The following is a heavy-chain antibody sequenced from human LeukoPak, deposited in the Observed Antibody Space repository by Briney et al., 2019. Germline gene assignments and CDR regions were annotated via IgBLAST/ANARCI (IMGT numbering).Heavy chain of an antibody. CDR1: GFSLSTSGVG. J-gene: IGHJ4*02. V-gene: IGHV2-5*02. D-gene: IGHD2-15*01. CDR2: IYWDDDK. CDR3: AHRRNPHNRGYCSGGSCYSVYFDY. Sequence: SGPTLVNPTQTLTLTCTFSGFSLSTSGVGVGWIRQPPGKALEWLALIYWDDDKRYSPSLKSRLTITKDTSKNQVVLTMTNMDPVDTATYYCAHRRNPHNRGYCSGGSCYSVYFDYWGQGTLVTVSS.